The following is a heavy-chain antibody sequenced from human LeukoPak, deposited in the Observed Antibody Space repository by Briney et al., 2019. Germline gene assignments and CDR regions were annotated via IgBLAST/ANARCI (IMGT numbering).Heavy chain of an antibody. CDR3: ARIQMHSGSHGGYYYYGRDV. Sequence: ESGPTLVNPTQTLTLTCTFSGFSLSTSGMCVSWIRQPPGKALEWLARIDWDDDKYYNTSLKTRLTISKDTSKNQVVLTMTNMDPVDTATYYCARIQMHSGSHGGYYYYGRDVWGQGTTVTVSS. J-gene: IGHJ6*02. CDR2: IDWDDDK. CDR1: GFSLSTSGMC. D-gene: IGHD1-26*01. V-gene: IGHV2-70*11.